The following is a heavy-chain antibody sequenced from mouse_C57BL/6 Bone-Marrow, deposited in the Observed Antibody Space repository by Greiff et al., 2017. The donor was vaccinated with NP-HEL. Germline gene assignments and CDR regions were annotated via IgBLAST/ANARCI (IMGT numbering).Heavy chain of an antibody. CDR3: ARAGPSYYAMDY. D-gene: IGHD4-1*01. J-gene: IGHJ4*01. V-gene: IGHV1-63*01. Sequence: VQLQPSGAELVRPGTSVKMSCKASGYTFTNYWIGWAKQRPGHGLEWIGDIYPGGGYTNYNEKFKGKATLTAEKSSSTAYMQFSSLTSEDSAIYYCARAGPSYYAMDYWGQGTSVTVSS. CDR2: IYPGGGYT. CDR1: GYTFTNYW.